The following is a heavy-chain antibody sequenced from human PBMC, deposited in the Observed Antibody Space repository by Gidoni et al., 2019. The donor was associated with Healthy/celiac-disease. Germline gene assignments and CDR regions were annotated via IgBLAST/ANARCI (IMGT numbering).Heavy chain of an antibody. CDR1: GFTFSSYA. CDR2: IRGSDGST. J-gene: IGHJ4*02. D-gene: IGHD3-22*01. V-gene: IGHV3-23*01. CDR3: ANILVGYDSSGYRL. Sequence: VQLLESGGGLVQRGGSLRPSCAAPGFTFSSYAMSWVRQAPGKGLELVSAIRGSDGSTYYQDPLKGRFTISRDNSKNTLYLQMNSLRAEDTAVYYCANILVGYDSSGYRLWGQGTLVTVSS.